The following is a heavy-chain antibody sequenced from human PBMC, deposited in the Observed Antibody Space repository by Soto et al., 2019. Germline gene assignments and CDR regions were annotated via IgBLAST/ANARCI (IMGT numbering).Heavy chain of an antibody. J-gene: IGHJ6*02. Sequence: EVQLLESGGGLVQPGGSLRLSCAASGFTFSSYAMSWVRQAPGKGLEWVSAISGSGGSTYYADSVKGRFTISRDNSKNKLYLQMNSLRAEDTAVYYCAKDYLTIFGVANYGMDVWGQGTTVTVSS. CDR3: AKDYLTIFGVANYGMDV. V-gene: IGHV3-23*01. CDR2: ISGSGGST. D-gene: IGHD3-3*01. CDR1: GFTFSSYA.